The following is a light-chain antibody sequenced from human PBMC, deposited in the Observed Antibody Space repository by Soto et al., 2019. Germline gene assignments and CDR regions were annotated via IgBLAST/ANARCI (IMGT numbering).Light chain of an antibody. CDR3: HQYGNSPWT. V-gene: IGKV3-20*01. Sequence: EIVLTQSPGTLSLSPGEGATLSCRASQSGFAFYLAWFQQKPGQAPRLLIYDTFNRATGIPDRFSGSGSGTDFTLTISRLEPEDFAVYYCHQYGNSPWTLGQGTKVDIK. J-gene: IGKJ1*01. CDR1: QSGFAFY. CDR2: DTF.